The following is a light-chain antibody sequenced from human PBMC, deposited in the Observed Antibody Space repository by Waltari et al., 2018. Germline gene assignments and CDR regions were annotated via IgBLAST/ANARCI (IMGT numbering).Light chain of an antibody. CDR2: NSS. CDR3: QHRDNWLFT. CDR1: QSIQTF. V-gene: IGKV3-11*01. J-gene: IGKJ3*01. Sequence: EIVLTQAPATLSFSPGDRATLSCRASQSIQTFLAWYQQKPGQAPRLLIYNSSLTASGVPVRFSGSGSGTDFTLTISHLEPEDFAFYFCQHRDNWLFTFGPGTKVEIK.